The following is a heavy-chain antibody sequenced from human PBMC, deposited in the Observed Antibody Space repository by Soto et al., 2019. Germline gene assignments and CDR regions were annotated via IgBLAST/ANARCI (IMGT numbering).Heavy chain of an antibody. CDR3: AGDPYYYGSAF. Sequence: GGSLRLSCAASGFRFSDHYMTWIRQAPGKGLEWVSKISGGGTTMYYADSVKGRFTVSRDNAKNSLYLQVNSLRAEDTAVYYCAGDPYYYGSAFWGQGXLVTVYS. CDR1: GFRFSDHY. D-gene: IGHD3-10*01. V-gene: IGHV3-11*01. J-gene: IGHJ4*02. CDR2: ISGGGTTM.